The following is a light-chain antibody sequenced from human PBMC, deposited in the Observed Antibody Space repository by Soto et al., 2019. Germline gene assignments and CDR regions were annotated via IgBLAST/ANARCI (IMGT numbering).Light chain of an antibody. CDR1: SSDVGGYDY. CDR2: NVR. J-gene: IGLJ2*01. CDR3: SSYTSSSTVV. V-gene: IGLV2-14*01. Sequence: QSALTQPASVSGSPGQSITISCTGTSSDVGGYDYVSWYQQHPGKAPKLMIYNVRNRPSGVSNRFSGSTAGNTASLTISGLQAEDEAAYYCSSYTSSSTVVFGGGTKLTVL.